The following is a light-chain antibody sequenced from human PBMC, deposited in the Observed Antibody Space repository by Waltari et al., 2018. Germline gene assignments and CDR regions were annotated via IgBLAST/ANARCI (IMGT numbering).Light chain of an antibody. Sequence: QSALTQPPSASGSPGQSVAISCTGTSRDVGGYNYVSWYQQYPGQAPQLMIYDVNKRPSGVPDRFSGSKSGNTASLTVSGLQAEDEADYYCNSFAGSNNFPWVFGGGTKLTVL. CDR1: SRDVGGYNY. J-gene: IGLJ3*02. CDR2: DVN. CDR3: NSFAGSNNFPWV. V-gene: IGLV2-8*01.